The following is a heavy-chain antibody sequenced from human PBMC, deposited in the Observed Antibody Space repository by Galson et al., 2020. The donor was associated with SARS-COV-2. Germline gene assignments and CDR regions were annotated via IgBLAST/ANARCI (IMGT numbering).Heavy chain of an antibody. CDR3: ARDSITPYYFDY. J-gene: IGHJ4*02. CDR1: GYSISSGYY. CDR2: VYHSGST. D-gene: IGHD2-15*01. Sequence: ETLSLTCTVPGYSISSGYYCDWIRQPPGQELEGPAAVYHSGSTYYNPSLKSRVTISIDTSKNQFSLKLSSVTAADTAVYYCARDSITPYYFDYWGQGALFTVSS. V-gene: IGHV4-38-2*02.